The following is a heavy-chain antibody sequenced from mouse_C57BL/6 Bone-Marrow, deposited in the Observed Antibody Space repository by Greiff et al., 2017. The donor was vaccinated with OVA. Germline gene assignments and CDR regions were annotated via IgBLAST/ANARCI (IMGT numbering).Heavy chain of an antibody. CDR1: GFTFSDYG. V-gene: IGHV5-17*01. J-gene: IGHJ3*01. Sequence: EVQVVESGGGLVKPGGSLKLSCAASGFTFSDYGMHWVRQAPEKGLEWVAYISSGSSTIYYADTVKGRFTISRDNAKNTLFLQMTSLRSEDTAMYYCAKGSYGNYGGFAYWGQGTLVTVSA. D-gene: IGHD2-1*01. CDR2: ISSGSSTI. CDR3: AKGSYGNYGGFAY.